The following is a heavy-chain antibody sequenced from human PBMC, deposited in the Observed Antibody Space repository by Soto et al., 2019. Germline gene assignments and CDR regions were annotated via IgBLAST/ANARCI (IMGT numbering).Heavy chain of an antibody. Sequence: GESLKISCKGSGYSFTNYWIGWVRQKPGKGLEWMGTIFPGDSDTRYSPSFQGQVTISADNSISTAFLQWSSLKASDTAMYYCARRIGYYSYPGGRDWLDPWGQGTLVTVSS. D-gene: IGHD3-22*01. J-gene: IGHJ5*02. V-gene: IGHV5-51*01. CDR3: ARRIGYYSYPGGRDWLDP. CDR2: IFPGDSDT. CDR1: GYSFTNYW.